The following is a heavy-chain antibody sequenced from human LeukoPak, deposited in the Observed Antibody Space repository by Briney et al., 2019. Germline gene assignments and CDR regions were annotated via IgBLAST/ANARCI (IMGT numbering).Heavy chain of an antibody. V-gene: IGHV3-23*01. CDR2: LSGSGFST. CDR3: AKDGQRSGWSGY. D-gene: IGHD6-19*01. Sequence: GGSLRLSCVASGFTFSNYAMSWVRQAPGRGLEWVSTLSGSGFSTYYADSVKGRFTISRDNSENTLFLQMNSLRADDTAVYYCAKDGQRSGWSGYWGQGTLVTVSS. CDR1: GFTFSNYA. J-gene: IGHJ4*02.